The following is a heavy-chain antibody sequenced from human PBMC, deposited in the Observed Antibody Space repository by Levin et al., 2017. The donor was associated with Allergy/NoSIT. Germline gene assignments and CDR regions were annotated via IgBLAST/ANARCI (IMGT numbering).Heavy chain of an antibody. D-gene: IGHD3-16*01. CDR3: ATDGGGAPPFDAFDI. CDR1: GFTFASRA. Sequence: HGESLKISCAASGFTFASRAMHWVRQAPGKGMEWVALIWGDGSKKFYADSVQGRFTISRDNSKNTLYLQINSLRAEDTALYFCATDGGGAPPFDAFDIWGQGTMVTVSS. J-gene: IGHJ3*02. V-gene: IGHV3-33*01. CDR2: IWGDGSKK.